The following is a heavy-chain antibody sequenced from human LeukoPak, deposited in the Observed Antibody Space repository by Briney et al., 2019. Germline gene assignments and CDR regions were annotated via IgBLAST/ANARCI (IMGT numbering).Heavy chain of an antibody. D-gene: IGHD1-20*01. CDR2: INPSGGST. CDR1: GYTFTSYY. CDR3: ARVGITGTTFGWFDP. J-gene: IGHJ5*02. V-gene: IGHV1-46*01. Sequence: ASVKVSCKASGYTFTSYYMHWVRQAPGQELEWMGIINPSGGSTSYAQKFQGRVTMTRDTSTSTVYMELSSLRSEDTAVYYCARVGITGTTFGWFDPWGQGTLVTVSS.